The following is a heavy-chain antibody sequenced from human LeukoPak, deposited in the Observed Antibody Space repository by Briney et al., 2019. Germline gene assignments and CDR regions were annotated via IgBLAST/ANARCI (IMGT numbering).Heavy chain of an antibody. V-gene: IGHV3-23*01. CDR1: GFTFSGYA. Sequence: GGSLRLSCAASGFTFSGYAMSWFRQAPGKGLEWVSAISGSGGSTYYADSVKGRFTISRDNSKNTLYLQMNSLRAEDTAVYYCAKDRGQWLVRYFDYWGQGTLVTVSS. CDR2: ISGSGGST. CDR3: AKDRGQWLVRYFDY. D-gene: IGHD6-19*01. J-gene: IGHJ4*02.